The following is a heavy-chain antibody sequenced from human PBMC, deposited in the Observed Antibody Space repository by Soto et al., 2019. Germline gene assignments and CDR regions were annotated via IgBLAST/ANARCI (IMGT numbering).Heavy chain of an antibody. CDR1: GYSFTNFD. Sequence: ASVKVSCKASGYSFTNFDVNLVRQATGQGLEWMGWMNPNSGNTAYAQKFQGRVTMTRNTSISTAYMELSSLRSVDTAVYYCASCRSGGRCYSHYYYMDVWGTGTTVTVSS. CDR3: ASCRSGGRCYSHYYYMDV. CDR2: MNPNSGNT. V-gene: IGHV1-8*01. J-gene: IGHJ6*03. D-gene: IGHD2-15*01.